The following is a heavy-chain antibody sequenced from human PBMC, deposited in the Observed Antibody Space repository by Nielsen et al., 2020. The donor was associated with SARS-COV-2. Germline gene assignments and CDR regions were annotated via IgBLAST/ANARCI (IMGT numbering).Heavy chain of an antibody. Sequence: SWIRQPPGKGLEWIGYIYRNGDTNYNPSLRSRVAISVDRSRNQFSLKLNSVTAADSALYYCARTRDKTGFDYWGQGALVTVSS. CDR3: ARTRDKTGFDY. V-gene: IGHV4-30-2*01. CDR2: IYRNGDT. J-gene: IGHJ4*02. D-gene: IGHD1-1*01.